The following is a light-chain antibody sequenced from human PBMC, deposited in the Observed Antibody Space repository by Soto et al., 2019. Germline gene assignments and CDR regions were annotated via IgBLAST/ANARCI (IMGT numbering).Light chain of an antibody. V-gene: IGKV3-15*01. CDR3: QQYNNWPPYT. Sequence: EIGMTQSPATLSVSPGERATLSCRASQRVSRNLAWYQQKPGQAPRLLIYGASTRATGIPARFSGSGSETEFTLTISSLQSEDFAVYYCQQYNNWPPYTFGQGTKLEIK. CDR1: QRVSRN. CDR2: GAS. J-gene: IGKJ2*01.